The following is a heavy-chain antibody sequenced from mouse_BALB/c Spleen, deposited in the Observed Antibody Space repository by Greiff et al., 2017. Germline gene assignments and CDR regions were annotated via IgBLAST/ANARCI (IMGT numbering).Heavy chain of an antibody. CDR2: IYPYNGGT. J-gene: IGHJ2*01. Sequence: VQLQQSGPELVKPGASVKISCKASGYTFTDYNMHWVKQSHGKSLEWIGYIYPYNGGTGHNQKFKSKATLTVDNSSSTAYMELRSLTSEDSAVYYCARKGFGYWGQGTTLTVSS. CDR1: GYTFTDYN. CDR3: ARKGFGY. D-gene: IGHD3-3*01. V-gene: IGHV1S29*02.